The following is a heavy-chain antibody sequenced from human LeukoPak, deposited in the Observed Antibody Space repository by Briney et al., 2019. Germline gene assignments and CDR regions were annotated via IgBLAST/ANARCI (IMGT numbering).Heavy chain of an antibody. CDR2: INSDGSST. CDR3: AKDESEGIAVAGTFY. Sequence: GGSLRLSCAASGFTFSSYWMHWVRQAPGKGLVWVSRINSDGSSTSYADSVKGRFTISRDNAKNTLYLQMNSLRAEDTAVYCCAKDESEGIAVAGTFYWGQGTLVTVSS. J-gene: IGHJ4*02. V-gene: IGHV3-74*01. CDR1: GFTFSSYW. D-gene: IGHD6-19*01.